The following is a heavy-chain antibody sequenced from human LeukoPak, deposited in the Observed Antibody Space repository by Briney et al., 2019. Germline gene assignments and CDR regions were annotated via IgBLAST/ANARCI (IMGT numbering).Heavy chain of an antibody. CDR2: IWYDGSSE. D-gene: IGHD6-19*01. CDR3: ARYSSTSNYYYGMDV. Sequence: PGRSLRLSCAASGFTFTSYGMHWVRPAPGKGLEWVAVIWYDGSSEYYADSVKGRFTISRDNSINTLYLQMNSLGVGDTAVYYCARYSSTSNYYYGMDVWGQGTTVTVSS. V-gene: IGHV3-33*01. CDR1: GFTFTSYG. J-gene: IGHJ6*02.